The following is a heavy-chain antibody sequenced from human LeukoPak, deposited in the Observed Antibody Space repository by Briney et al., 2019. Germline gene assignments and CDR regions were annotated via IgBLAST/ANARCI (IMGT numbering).Heavy chain of an antibody. V-gene: IGHV4-4*07. CDR1: DGSISTYY. CDR2: IYTGGST. J-gene: IGHJ4*02. D-gene: IGHD3-22*01. Sequence: SETLSLTCTVSDGSISTYYWSWLRQPAGKGLEWIGRIYTGGSTNYNPSIHSRVTMSVATSKNPFPLKLSPVPAADPAVYYCAREGDYYDTSGYYYVRWFDYWGQGTLVTVSS. CDR3: AREGDYYDTSGYYYVRWFDY.